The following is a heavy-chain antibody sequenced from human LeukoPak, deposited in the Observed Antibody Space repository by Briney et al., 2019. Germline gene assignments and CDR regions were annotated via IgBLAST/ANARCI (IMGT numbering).Heavy chain of an antibody. J-gene: IGHJ4*02. CDR1: GFTFSSYA. CDR2: ISGSGGST. D-gene: IGHD3-16*02. CDR3: AKGRRSPCLSSYFDY. Sequence: GGSLRLSCAASGFTFSSYAMSWVRQAPGKGLEWVSAISGSGGSTYYADSVKGRFTISRDNSKNTLYLQMNSLRAEDTAVYYCAKGRRSPCLSSYFDYWGQGTLVTVSS. V-gene: IGHV3-23*01.